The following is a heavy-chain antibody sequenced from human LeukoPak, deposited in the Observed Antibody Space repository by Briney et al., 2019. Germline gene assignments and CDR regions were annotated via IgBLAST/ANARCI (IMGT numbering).Heavy chain of an antibody. D-gene: IGHD3-3*01. CDR2: IWYDGSNK. Sequence: GRSLRLSXAASGFTFSSYGMHWVRQAPGKGLEWVAVIWYDGSNKYYADSVKGRFTISRDNSKNTLYLQMNSLRAEDTAVYYCAKDTEYDFWSGYYTPAFDYWGQGTLVTVSS. V-gene: IGHV3-33*06. CDR3: AKDTEYDFWSGYYTPAFDY. J-gene: IGHJ4*02. CDR1: GFTFSSYG.